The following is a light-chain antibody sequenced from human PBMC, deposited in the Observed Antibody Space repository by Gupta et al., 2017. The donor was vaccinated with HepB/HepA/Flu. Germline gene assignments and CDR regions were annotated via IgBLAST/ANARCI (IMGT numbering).Light chain of an antibody. V-gene: IGLV2-14*03. CDR2: DVS. CDR1: SSDVGGYNY. J-gene: IGLJ3*02. Sequence: QSALTQPASVSGSPGQSITISCTGTSSDVGGYNYVSWYQQHPGKAPKLMIYDVSNRPAGVANRFSGSKSGNTASLTISGLQEEDEADYYYSSYTSSSTWVFGGGTKLTVL. CDR3: SSYTSSSTWV.